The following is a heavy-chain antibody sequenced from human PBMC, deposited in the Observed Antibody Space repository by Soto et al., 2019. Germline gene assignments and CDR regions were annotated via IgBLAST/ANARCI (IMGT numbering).Heavy chain of an antibody. CDR1: GYSFTSYW. CDR2: IYPGDSDT. V-gene: IGHV5-51*01. D-gene: IGHD2-21*01. CDR3: ARHWTREVVVNAYSMMTGAFDI. J-gene: IGHJ3*02. Sequence: PGESLKISCKGSGYSFTSYWIGWVRQMPGKGLEWMGIIYPGDSDTRYSPSFQGQVTISADKSISTAYLQWSSLKASDTAMYYCARHWTREVVVNAYSMMTGAFDIWGQGTMVTVSS.